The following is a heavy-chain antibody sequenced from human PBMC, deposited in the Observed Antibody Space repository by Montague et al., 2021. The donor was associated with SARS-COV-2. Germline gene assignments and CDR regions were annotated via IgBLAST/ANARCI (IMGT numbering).Heavy chain of an antibody. Sequence: PALGKPTQTLTLTCTFSGFSLSTSGMCVSWIRQPPGKALEWLALIDWDDDKYYSTSLKTRLTTSKDTSKNQVVLTMTNMDPVDTATYYCARIRDYDILTGSYSGFDYWGQGTLVTVSS. CDR2: IDWDDDK. V-gene: IGHV2-70*01. CDR1: GFSLSTSGMC. D-gene: IGHD3-9*01. J-gene: IGHJ4*02. CDR3: ARIRDYDILTGSYSGFDY.